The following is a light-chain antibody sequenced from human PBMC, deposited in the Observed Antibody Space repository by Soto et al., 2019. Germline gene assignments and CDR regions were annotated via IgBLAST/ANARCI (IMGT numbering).Light chain of an antibody. J-gene: IGLJ3*02. Sequence: QSALTQPASVSGSPGQSITISCTGTSSDVGGYNYVSWYQQHPGKAPKLLIYSNNQRPSGVPDRLSGSKSGTSASLAISGLQSEDEADYYCAAWDDSLSGPVFGGGTKLTVL. CDR3: AAWDDSLSGPV. CDR1: SSDVGGYNY. CDR2: SNN. V-gene: IGLV1-47*02.